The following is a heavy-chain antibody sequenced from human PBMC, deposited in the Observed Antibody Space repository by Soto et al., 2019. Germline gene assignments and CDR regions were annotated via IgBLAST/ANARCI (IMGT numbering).Heavy chain of an antibody. D-gene: IGHD4-4*01. CDR2: MNPNSGNT. Sequence: QVQLVQSGAEVKKPGASVKVSCKASGYTFTSYDINWVRQATGQGLEWMGWMNPNSGNTGYAQKFQGRVTMTRNTXXSTAYMELSSLRSEDTAVYYCARVKQSDYYYGMDVWGQGTTVTVSS. V-gene: IGHV1-8*01. CDR1: GYTFTSYD. CDR3: ARVKQSDYYYGMDV. J-gene: IGHJ6*02.